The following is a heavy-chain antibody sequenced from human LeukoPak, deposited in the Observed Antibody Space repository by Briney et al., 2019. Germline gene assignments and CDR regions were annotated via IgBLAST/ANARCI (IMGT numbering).Heavy chain of an antibody. CDR1: GYTFTGYY. CDR2: INPNSGGT. V-gene: IGHV1-2*02. Sequence: ASVKVSCKASGYTFTGYYMHWVRQAPGQGLEWMGLINPNSGGTNYAQKFQGRVTMTRDTSISTAYMELSRLRSDDTAVYYCARDLGAAVVGTGDYWGQGTLVTVSS. J-gene: IGHJ4*02. CDR3: ARDLGAAVVGTGDY. D-gene: IGHD6-19*01.